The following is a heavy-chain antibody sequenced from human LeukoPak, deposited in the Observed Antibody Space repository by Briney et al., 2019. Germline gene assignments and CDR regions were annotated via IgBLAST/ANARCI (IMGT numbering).Heavy chain of an antibody. CDR2: ISGSGGDT. CDR1: GFTFSSYA. Sequence: PGGSLRLSCAASGFTFSSYAMSWVRQAPGKGLEWVSAISGSGGDTYYADSVKGRFTMSRDNSKNTLYLQMNSLRAEDTAIYYCAKGALATYQLLYGVDYWGQGTLVTVSS. CDR3: AKGALATYQLLYGVDY. V-gene: IGHV3-23*01. J-gene: IGHJ4*02. D-gene: IGHD2-2*02.